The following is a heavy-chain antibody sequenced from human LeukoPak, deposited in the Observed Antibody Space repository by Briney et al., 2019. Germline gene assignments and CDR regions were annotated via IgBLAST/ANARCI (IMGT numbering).Heavy chain of an antibody. D-gene: IGHD2-2*01. J-gene: IGHJ4*02. CDR1: GFTFSSYA. CDR3: AKGVDLRYCSSTSCYDSDY. CDR2: ISGSGGST. V-gene: IGHV3-23*01. Sequence: GGSLRLSCAASGFTFSSYAMSWVRQAPGKGLEWVSAISGSGGSTYYADSVKGRFTISRDNSKNTLYLQMNSLRAEDTAVYYCAKGVDLRYCSSTSCYDSDYWGQGTLVTVSS.